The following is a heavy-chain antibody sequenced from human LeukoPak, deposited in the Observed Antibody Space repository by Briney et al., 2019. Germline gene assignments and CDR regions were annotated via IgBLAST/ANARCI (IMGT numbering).Heavy chain of an antibody. CDR3: AREGYCSRTSCSLDAIEI. CDR2: INAGNGNT. J-gene: IGHJ3*02. V-gene: IGHV1-3*01. CDR1: GYTFTSYA. Sequence: ASVKVSCKASGYTFTSYAMLWVRQAPGQRLEGMGWINAGNGNTKYSQKFQGRVTITRDTSASTAYMELSSLRSEDTAVYYCAREGYCSRTSCSLDAIEIWGQGTLVAVSS. D-gene: IGHD2-2*01.